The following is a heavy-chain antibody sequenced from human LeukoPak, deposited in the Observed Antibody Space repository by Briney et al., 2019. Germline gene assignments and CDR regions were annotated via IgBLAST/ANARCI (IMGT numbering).Heavy chain of an antibody. D-gene: IGHD3-16*02. J-gene: IGHJ5*02. CDR1: GGSISNYY. CDR3: ARAYDYVWGSYRYTAGNWFDP. Sequence: SETLSLTCTVSGGSISNYYWSWIRQPAGKGLEWIGRISNSGSTNYNLVHKSRVTMSVDTSKNQFSVRLGSVTAADTAMYYCARAYDYVWGSYRYTAGNWFDPWGQGTLVTVSS. V-gene: IGHV4-4*07. CDR2: ISNSGST.